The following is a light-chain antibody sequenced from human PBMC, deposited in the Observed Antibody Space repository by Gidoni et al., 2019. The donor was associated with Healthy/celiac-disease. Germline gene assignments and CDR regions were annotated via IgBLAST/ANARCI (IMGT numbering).Light chain of an antibody. V-gene: IGKV4-1*01. CDR2: WAY. J-gene: IGKJ3*01. CDR3: QQYYSTPYIT. Sequence: DIVMTQSPDSLAVSLGERATINCKSSQSVLYSSNNKNYLAWYQQKPGQPPKLLIYWAYTRESGVPDRFSGSGSGTDFTLTISSLQAEDVAVYYCQQYYSTPYITFGPGTKVDIK. CDR1: QSVLYSSNNKNY.